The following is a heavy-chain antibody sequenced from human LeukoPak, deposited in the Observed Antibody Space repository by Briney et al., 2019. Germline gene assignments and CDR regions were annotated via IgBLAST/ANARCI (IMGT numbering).Heavy chain of an antibody. CDR3: ARAVRKRYPFPANY. V-gene: IGHV1-69*04. J-gene: IGHJ4*02. Sequence: SVKVSCKASGGTFSSYAISWVRQAPGQGLEWMGRIIPNLGIANYAQKLQGRVTITRDKSMSTAYMEVSSLRSEDMAVYYCARAVRKRYPFPANYWGQGTLVTVSS. CDR1: GGTFSSYA. CDR2: IIPNLGIA. D-gene: IGHD3-10*02.